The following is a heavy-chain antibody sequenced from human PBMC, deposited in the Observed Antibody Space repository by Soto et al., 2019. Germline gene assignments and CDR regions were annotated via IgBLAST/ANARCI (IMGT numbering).Heavy chain of an antibody. J-gene: IGHJ6*02. V-gene: IGHV1-2*02. CDR3: ARGPTTGIVLVTAPWYYYGMDV. CDR2: INPNSGGT. D-gene: IGHD2-21*02. CDR1: GYTFTGYY. Sequence: GDSVKVSCKASGYTFTGYYMHWVRQAPGQGLEWMGWINPNSGGTNYAQKFQGRVTMTRNTSISTAYMELSSLRSDDTAVYYCARGPTTGIVLVTAPWYYYGMDVWCQGTTRTVSS.